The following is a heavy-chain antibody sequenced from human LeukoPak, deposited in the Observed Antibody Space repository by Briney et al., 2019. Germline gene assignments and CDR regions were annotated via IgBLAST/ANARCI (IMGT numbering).Heavy chain of an antibody. CDR2: IKPDGSQK. CDR1: GFTFSFYW. CDR3: ARENYFSFDY. D-gene: IGHD3-16*01. Sequence: PGGSLRLSCAASGFTFSFYWMTWVRQAPGKGLEWVANIKPDGSQKYCVDPLKGRCTISRDNTRNTLDLQVNSLRPEDTAVYYCARENYFSFDYWGQGALVTVSS. V-gene: IGHV3-7*03. J-gene: IGHJ4*02.